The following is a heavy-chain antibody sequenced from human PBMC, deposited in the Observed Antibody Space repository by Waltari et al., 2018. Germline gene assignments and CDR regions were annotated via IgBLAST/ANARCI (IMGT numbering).Heavy chain of an antibody. CDR1: GFTLPSYG. CDR2: ISGNTGDT. CDR3: ARNPNPFYYDSPCDL. J-gene: IGHJ3*01. Sequence: VQLVQSESAVKKPGASVKVSCKTSGFTLPSYGFTWVRKAPGPGLEWIGWISGNTGDTNYEQEFRNRVTMTTDTSTNTVYMELRTLRSDDTALYYCARNPNPFYYDSPCDLWGQGTELTVSS. V-gene: IGHV1-18*01. D-gene: IGHD3-22*01.